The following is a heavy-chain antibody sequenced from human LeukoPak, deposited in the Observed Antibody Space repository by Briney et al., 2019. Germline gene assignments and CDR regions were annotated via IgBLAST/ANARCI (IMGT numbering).Heavy chain of an antibody. CDR3: ARAVDDDPIDY. V-gene: IGHV3-7*04. D-gene: IGHD4-23*01. CDR1: GFTFSRYW. J-gene: IGHJ4*02. CDR2: INEDGSEK. Sequence: GGSLRLSCVASGFTFSRYWMNWVRQAPGKGLEWVANINEDGSEKHFVDSVKGRFTISRDNAKNSLYLQVNSLRFEDTAVYYCARAVDDDPIDYWGQGTLVTVSS.